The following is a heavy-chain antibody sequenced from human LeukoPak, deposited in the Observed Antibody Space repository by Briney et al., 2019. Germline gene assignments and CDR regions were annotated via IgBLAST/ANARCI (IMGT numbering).Heavy chain of an antibody. CDR1: GGSFSGYY. Sequence: SETLSLTCAVYGGSFSGYYWSWIRQPPGKGLEWIGEINHSGSTNYNPSLKSRVTISVDTSKNQFSLKLSSVTAADTAVYYCARGEGTTGFDYWGQGTLVTVSS. J-gene: IGHJ4*02. CDR3: ARGEGTTGFDY. CDR2: INHSGST. V-gene: IGHV4-34*01. D-gene: IGHD1-1*01.